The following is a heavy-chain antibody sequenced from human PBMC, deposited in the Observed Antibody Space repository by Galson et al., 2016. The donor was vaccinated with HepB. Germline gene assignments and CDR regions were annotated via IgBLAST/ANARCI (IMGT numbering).Heavy chain of an antibody. Sequence: SVKVSCKASGYSFTTHYMHWVRQAPGRGLEWMGIVNPSGGSTKYAQKFPGRITMIRDTSTNTGYMELSSLRPDDTAVYYCARDRTLVFSDCWRGQESFSYFDPGGQGPLVTVSS. D-gene: IGHD3-3*01. CDR3: ARDRTLVFSDCWRGQESFSYFDP. J-gene: IGHJ5*02. CDR1: GYSFTTHY. V-gene: IGHV1-46*01. CDR2: VNPSGGST.